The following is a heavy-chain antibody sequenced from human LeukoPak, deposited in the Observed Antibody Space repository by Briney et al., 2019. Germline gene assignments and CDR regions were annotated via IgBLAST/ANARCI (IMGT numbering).Heavy chain of an antibody. V-gene: IGHV1-2*02. J-gene: IGHJ1*01. CDR2: INPKYGDT. CDR3: ATGGHSGWYPEYFQH. CDR1: EYSFTGYF. D-gene: IGHD6-19*01. Sequence: ASVKVSCKASEYSFTGYFMHWVRQAPGQGLEWMGWINPKYGDTNYAQIFQGRVTMTRDTSISTAYMELSRLRSDDTAVYYCATGGHSGWYPEYFQHWGQGTLVTVSS.